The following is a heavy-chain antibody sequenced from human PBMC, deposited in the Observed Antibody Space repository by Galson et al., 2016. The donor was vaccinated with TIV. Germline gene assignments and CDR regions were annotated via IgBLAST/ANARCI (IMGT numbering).Heavy chain of an antibody. CDR3: TRDRSIAAPRDMDV. CDR2: ISGYNGKT. V-gene: IGHV1-18*01. CDR1: GYTFTSFG. D-gene: IGHD6-6*01. J-gene: IGHJ6*02. Sequence: SCKATGYTFTSFGIAWVRQVPGQGLEWMGWISGYNGKTYYAQKFQDRVTMTTDTSTNTAYMELRSLRSDDTAVYYCTRDRSIAAPRDMDVWGQGTAVTVSS.